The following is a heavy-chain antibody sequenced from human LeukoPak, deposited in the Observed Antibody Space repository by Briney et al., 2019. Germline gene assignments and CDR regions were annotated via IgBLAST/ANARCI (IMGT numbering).Heavy chain of an antibody. V-gene: IGHV6-1*01. CDR3: ARVCNWNDGDFDY. CDR2: TYYRSKWYN. J-gene: IGHJ4*02. CDR1: GDSVSSNSAA. D-gene: IGHD1-1*01. Sequence: SPTLSLTCAFSGDSVSSNSAAWNWIRQSPSRGLEWMGRTYYRSKWYNDYAVSVKSRITIIPNTSKNQFSLELKSVTPEGTAVYYCARVCNWNDGDFDYWGQGTLVTVSS.